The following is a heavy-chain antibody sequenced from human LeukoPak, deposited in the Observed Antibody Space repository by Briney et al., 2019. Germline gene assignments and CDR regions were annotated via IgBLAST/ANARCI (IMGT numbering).Heavy chain of an antibody. J-gene: IGHJ4*02. CDR2: TYYRSKWYN. D-gene: IGHD1-20*01. Sequence: SQTLSLTCAISGDSVSSNSAAWNWIRQSPLRGLEWLGRTYYRSKWYNDYAVSVKSRITINPDTSKNQFSLKLSSVTAADTAVYYCARHQDNWNDEAPFDYWGQGTLVTVSS. CDR3: ARHQDNWNDEAPFDY. CDR1: GDSVSSNSAA. V-gene: IGHV6-1*01.